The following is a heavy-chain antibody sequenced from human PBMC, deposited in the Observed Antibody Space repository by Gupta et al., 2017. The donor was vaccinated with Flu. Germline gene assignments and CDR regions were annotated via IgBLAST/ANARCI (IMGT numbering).Heavy chain of an antibody. CDR1: GYDFLSHG. CDR2: IAPYSGNT. V-gene: IGHV1-18*04. CDR3: AGDCDSTDWYGVDF. D-gene: IGHD3-3*01. Sequence: QVRLEQSGGEMKKPGTSVKVSCKTSGYDFLSHGINWLRQAPGQGPEWLGWIAPYSGNTNVLLNFYDRLIVTTESSTTTVYMELTGPTSDATAVYECAGDCDSTDWYGVDFCGLGSRVTISS. J-gene: IGHJ1*01.